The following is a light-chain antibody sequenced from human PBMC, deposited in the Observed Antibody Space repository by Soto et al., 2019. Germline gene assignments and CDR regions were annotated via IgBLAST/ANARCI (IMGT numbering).Light chain of an antibody. CDR2: NNS. CDR1: SSNIGSRS. V-gene: IGLV1-44*01. Sequence: QSALTQPPSASGTPGQRVTISCSGSSSNIGSRSVNWYQQLPGTAPKLLIHNNSQRPSGVPDRFSGSKSGTSASLAISGLQSEDEADYYCAAWDDSVSGPRWVFGGGTKVTVL. CDR3: AAWDDSVSGPRWV. J-gene: IGLJ3*02.